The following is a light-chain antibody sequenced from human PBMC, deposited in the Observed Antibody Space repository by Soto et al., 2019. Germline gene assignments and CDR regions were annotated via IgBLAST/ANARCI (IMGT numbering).Light chain of an antibody. Sequence: MTQSPSTLSVSTGERATLSCRASQSIRSNLAWYQQKPGQAPRLLIYGASTRATGIPARFSGSGSGTEFTLTVSSLQSEDFAVYYCQQYNNWPPVTFGQGTRLEIK. CDR3: QQYNNWPPVT. V-gene: IGKV3-15*01. CDR2: GAS. J-gene: IGKJ5*01. CDR1: QSIRSN.